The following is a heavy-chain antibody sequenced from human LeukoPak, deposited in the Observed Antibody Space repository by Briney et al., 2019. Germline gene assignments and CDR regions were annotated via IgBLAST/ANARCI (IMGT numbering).Heavy chain of an antibody. CDR1: GYTFTGYY. CDR2: INPNSGGT. Sequence: ASVKVSCKASGYTFTGYYMHWVRQAPGQGLEWMGWINPNSGGTNYAQKFQGRVTMTRDTSISTAYMELSRLRSDDTAVYYCAIRPTMVRGVTRRWFDPWGQGTLVTVSS. CDR3: AIRPTMVRGVTRRWFDP. J-gene: IGHJ5*02. V-gene: IGHV1-2*02. D-gene: IGHD3-10*01.